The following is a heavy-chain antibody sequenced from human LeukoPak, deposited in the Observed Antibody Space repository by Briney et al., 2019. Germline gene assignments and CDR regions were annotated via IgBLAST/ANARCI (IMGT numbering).Heavy chain of an antibody. CDR1: GGSISSYY. J-gene: IGHJ5*02. CDR3: ARGSRLYSSSWYSYNWFDP. Sequence: SETLSLTCTASGGSISSYYWSWIRQPPGKGLEWIGYIYYSGSTNYNPSLKSRVTISVDTSKNQFSLKLSSVTAADTAVYYCARGSRLYSSSWYSYNWFDPWGQGTLVTVSS. CDR2: IYYSGST. V-gene: IGHV4-59*01. D-gene: IGHD6-13*01.